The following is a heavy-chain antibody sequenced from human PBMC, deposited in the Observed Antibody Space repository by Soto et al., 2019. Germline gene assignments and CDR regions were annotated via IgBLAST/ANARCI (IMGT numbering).Heavy chain of an antibody. CDR3: ARGGDYYGMDV. J-gene: IGHJ6*02. V-gene: IGHV1-69*02. CDR2: IMPILGIA. Sequence: QVQLVQSGVEVKKPGSSVKVSCKASGGTFSSYTISWVRQAPGQGLEWMGRIMPILGIANYAQKFQGRVTXTXXKSTSTAYMELSSLRSEDTAVYYCARGGDYYGMDVWGQGTTVTVSS. D-gene: IGHD3-10*01. CDR1: GGTFSSYT.